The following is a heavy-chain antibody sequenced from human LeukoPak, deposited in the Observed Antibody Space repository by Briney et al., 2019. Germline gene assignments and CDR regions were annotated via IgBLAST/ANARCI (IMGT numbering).Heavy chain of an antibody. CDR3: VRIWNYLGPGSYYPYDY. V-gene: IGHV3-64D*09. D-gene: IGHD3-10*01. Sequence: GESLRFSCSASGFTFSAYTMHWVAQAPGRGLEYISAISGNGDLTYYADSVKGRFTISRDNSKNTLYLQMSSLRVEDTAVYYCVRIWNYLGPGSYYPYDYWGQGTLVTVSS. CDR1: GFTFSAYT. CDR2: ISGNGDLT. J-gene: IGHJ4*02.